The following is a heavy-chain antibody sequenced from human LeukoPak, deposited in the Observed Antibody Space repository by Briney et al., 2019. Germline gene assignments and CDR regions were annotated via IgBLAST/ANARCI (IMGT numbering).Heavy chain of an antibody. Sequence: GASVKVSCKASGYTFTCYDINWVRQATGQGLEWMGWMNPNSGYTGYAQKFQGRVTMTRNTSISTAYMELSSLRSEDTAVYYCARPNYDLLTGYYPLLDVWGQGTTVTVSS. CDR2: MNPNSGYT. V-gene: IGHV1-8*01. D-gene: IGHD3-9*01. J-gene: IGHJ6*02. CDR1: GYTFTCYD. CDR3: ARPNYDLLTGYYPLLDV.